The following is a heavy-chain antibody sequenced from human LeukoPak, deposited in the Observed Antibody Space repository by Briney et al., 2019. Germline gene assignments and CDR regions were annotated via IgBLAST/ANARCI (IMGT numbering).Heavy chain of an antibody. CDR3: ARVNINNWHSCDY. D-gene: IGHD1-1*01. CDR2: IYHSGSP. J-gene: IGHJ4*02. Sequence: SETLSLTCAVSGGSISSNNWWGWVRQPPGKGLEWIGEIYHSGSPNYNPSLKSRVTISVDKSRNHFALNLSSVTAADTAVYYCARVNINNWHSCDYWGQGTLVTVSS. V-gene: IGHV4-4*02. CDR1: GGSISSNNW.